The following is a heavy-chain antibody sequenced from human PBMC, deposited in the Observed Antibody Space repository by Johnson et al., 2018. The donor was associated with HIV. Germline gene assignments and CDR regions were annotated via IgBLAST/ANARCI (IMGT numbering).Heavy chain of an antibody. CDR2: VYSTFGT. CDR1: GFTFSDYY. Sequence: VQLVESGGGLVKPGGSLRLSCAASGFTFSDYYMSWIRQAPGKGLEWVSAVYSTFGTYYADSVMGRFHIPRDNSKNTLYLQMNSLRAEDTAVYYCAKPPSLGADAFDIWGQGTMVTVSS. J-gene: IGHJ3*02. CDR3: AKPPSLGADAFDI. V-gene: IGHV3-66*04. D-gene: IGHD3-16*01.